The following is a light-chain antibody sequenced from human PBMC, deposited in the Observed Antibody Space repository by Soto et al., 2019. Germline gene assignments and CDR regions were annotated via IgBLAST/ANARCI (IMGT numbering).Light chain of an antibody. Sequence: FMLTQPHSVSESPGKTVTISCTRSSGSIASNYVQWYQQRPGSAPTTVIYEDNQRPSGVPDRFSGSIDSSSNSASLTISGLKTEDEADYYCQSYDSSKVEFCGGTKLTVL. CDR1: SGSIASNY. CDR2: EDN. V-gene: IGLV6-57*04. CDR3: QSYDSSKVE. J-gene: IGLJ3*02.